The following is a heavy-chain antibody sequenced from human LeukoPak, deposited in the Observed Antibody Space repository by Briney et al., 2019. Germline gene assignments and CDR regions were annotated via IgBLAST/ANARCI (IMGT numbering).Heavy chain of an antibody. J-gene: IGHJ4*02. CDR2: MSSSRDYV. Sequence: GGSLRLSCGASGFTFNAYTMHWVRQVPGKRLEWVASMSSSRDYVFYADSVKGRFTIFRDNANQSLDLEMSRLRGEDTAIYYCARGLVGAAFDYWGRGTLVTVSS. V-gene: IGHV3-21*01. CDR1: GFTFNAYT. CDR3: ARGLVGAAFDY. D-gene: IGHD1-26*01.